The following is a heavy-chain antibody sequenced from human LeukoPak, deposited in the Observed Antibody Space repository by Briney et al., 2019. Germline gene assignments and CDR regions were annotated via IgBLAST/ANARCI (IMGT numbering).Heavy chain of an antibody. D-gene: IGHD6-13*01. V-gene: IGHV3-23*01. CDR1: GFTFISYG. J-gene: IGHJ5*02. CDR3: ARDVALDSLSWPNWFDP. Sequence: GGSLRLSCAASGFTFISYGMSWVRQAPGKGLEWVSAISGNGGTTYYADSVKGRFTISKDNSKNMLYLQMNSLRAEDTAVYHCARDVALDSLSWPNWFDPWGQGTLVTVSA. CDR2: ISGNGGTT.